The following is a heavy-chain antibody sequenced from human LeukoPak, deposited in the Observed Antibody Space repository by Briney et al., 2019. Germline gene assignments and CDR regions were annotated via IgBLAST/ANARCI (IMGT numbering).Heavy chain of an antibody. CDR2: INHSGST. CDR3: ARAAARVSGWYT. Sequence: PSETLSLTCAVYGGSFSGYYWSWIRQPPGKGLEWIGEINHSGSTNYNPSLKSRVTISVDTSKNQFSLKLSSVTAADTAVYCCARAAARVSGWYTWGQGTLVTVSS. J-gene: IGHJ4*02. CDR1: GGSFSGYY. D-gene: IGHD6-19*01. V-gene: IGHV4-34*01.